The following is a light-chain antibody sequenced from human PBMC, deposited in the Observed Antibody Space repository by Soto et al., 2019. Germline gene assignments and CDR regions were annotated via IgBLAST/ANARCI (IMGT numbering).Light chain of an antibody. CDR2: SAS. J-gene: IGKJ5*01. Sequence: DIQMTQSPSSLSASLGDRVTIPCRASQSISSYLNWYQQKPGKAPKLLIYSASTLQSGVPSRFSGSGSGPDFTLTISSLQPEDSATYFCQQLNSYPQTFGQGTRLEIK. CDR3: QQLNSYPQT. V-gene: IGKV1-39*01. CDR1: QSISSY.